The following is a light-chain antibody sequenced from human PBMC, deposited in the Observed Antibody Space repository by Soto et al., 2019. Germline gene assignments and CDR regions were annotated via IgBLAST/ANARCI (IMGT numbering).Light chain of an antibody. Sequence: DIKMTQSQSSLSASVGDRITITCRASQDINNYLAWYQQKPGKVPKLLIYGASTLQSGVPSRFSGSGSGTDFTLTINSLRPEDVATYYCQKYNSAPWTFGQGTKVEIK. CDR3: QKYNSAPWT. CDR1: QDINNY. CDR2: GAS. J-gene: IGKJ1*01. V-gene: IGKV1-27*01.